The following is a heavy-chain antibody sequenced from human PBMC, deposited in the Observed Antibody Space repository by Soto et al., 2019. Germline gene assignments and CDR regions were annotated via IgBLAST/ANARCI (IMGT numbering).Heavy chain of an antibody. CDR1: GFTFSSYA. V-gene: IGHV3-30-3*01. Sequence: PGVSLRLSCAASGFTFSSYAMHWVLQAPGKGLEWVAVISYDGSNKYYADSVKGLFTISRDNSKNTLYLQMNSLRSEDTAVYYCARDQLPRRILHYYYYYYGMDVCGQGTTVTAP. CDR2: ISYDGSNK. J-gene: IGHJ6*02. CDR3: ARDQLPRRILHYYYYYYGMDV. D-gene: IGHD1-26*01.